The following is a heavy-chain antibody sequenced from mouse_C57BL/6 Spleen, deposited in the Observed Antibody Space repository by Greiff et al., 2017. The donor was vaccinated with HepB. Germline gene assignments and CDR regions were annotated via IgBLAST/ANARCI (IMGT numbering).Heavy chain of an antibody. CDR1: GFTFTDYY. V-gene: IGHV7-3*01. Sequence: EVKLVESGGGLVQPGGSLSLSCAASGFTFTDYYMSWVRQPPGKALEWLGFIRNKANGYTTEYSASVKGRFTISRDNSQSILYLQMNALRAEDSATYYCARHYGNFDYWGQGTTLTVSS. J-gene: IGHJ2*01. D-gene: IGHD2-1*01. CDR2: IRNKANGYTT. CDR3: ARHYGNFDY.